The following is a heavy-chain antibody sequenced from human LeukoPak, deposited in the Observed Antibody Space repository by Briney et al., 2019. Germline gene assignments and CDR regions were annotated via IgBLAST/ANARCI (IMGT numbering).Heavy chain of an antibody. J-gene: IGHJ4*02. CDR3: ATAYSREYYFDY. CDR2: FDPEDGET. D-gene: IGHD6-13*01. Sequence: GASVKGSCKVFGYTLTELSMHWVRQAPGNGLVWMGGFDPEDGETIYAQKFQGRVTMTEDTSTDTAYMGLSSLRSEDTAVYYCATAYSREYYFDYWGQGTLVTVSS. V-gene: IGHV1-24*01. CDR1: GYTLTELS.